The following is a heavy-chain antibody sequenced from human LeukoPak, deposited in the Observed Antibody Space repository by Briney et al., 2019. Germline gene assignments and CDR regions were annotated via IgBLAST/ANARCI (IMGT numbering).Heavy chain of an antibody. Sequence: PGGSLRLSCAASGFTFSDYYMSWIRQAPGKGLEWIGYIHYSGSTNYNPSLKSRVTISVDTSKNQFSLKLSSVTAADTAVYYCASYCSGYSCDRDYWGQGTLVTVSS. J-gene: IGHJ4*02. CDR1: GFTFSDYY. D-gene: IGHD2-15*01. CDR2: IHYSGST. CDR3: ASYCSGYSCDRDY. V-gene: IGHV4-59*01.